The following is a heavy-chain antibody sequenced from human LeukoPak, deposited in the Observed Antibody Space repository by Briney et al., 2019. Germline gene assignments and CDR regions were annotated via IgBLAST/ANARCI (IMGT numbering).Heavy chain of an antibody. J-gene: IGHJ4*02. CDR1: GFTFSSYA. CDR3: APENDPDSR. D-gene: IGHD1-1*01. V-gene: IGHV3-30*04. Sequence: GGSLRLSCAASGFTFSSYAMHWVRQAPGKGLEWVAVISYDGSNKYYADSVKGRFTISRDNSKNTLYLQMNSLRAEDTAVYYCAPENDPDSRWGQGTLVTVSS. CDR2: ISYDGSNK.